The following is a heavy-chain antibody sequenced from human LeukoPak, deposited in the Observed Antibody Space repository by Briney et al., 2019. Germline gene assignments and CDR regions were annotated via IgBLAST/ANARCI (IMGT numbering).Heavy chain of an antibody. V-gene: IGHV4-59*01. J-gene: IGHJ4*02. CDR2: IYYSGST. Sequence: PSETLSLTCTVSGGSISSYYWSWIRQPPGKGLEWIGYIYYSGSTNYNPSLKSRVTISVDTSKNQFSLKLSSVTAADTAVYYCARGSIAVTELKNDYWGQGTLVTVSS. D-gene: IGHD6-19*01. CDR3: ARGSIAVTELKNDY. CDR1: GGSISSYY.